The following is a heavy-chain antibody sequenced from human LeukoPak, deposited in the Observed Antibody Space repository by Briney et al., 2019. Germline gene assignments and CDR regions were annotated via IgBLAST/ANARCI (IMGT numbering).Heavy chain of an antibody. CDR2: ISYDGSNK. CDR3: ASLQSDYYYYMDV. J-gene: IGHJ6*03. V-gene: IGHV3-30*01. Sequence: GGSLRLSCAASGFTFSSYAMHWVRQAPGKGLEWVAVISYDGSNKYYADSVKGRFTISRDNSKNTLYLQMNSPRAEDTAVYYCASLQSDYYYYMDVWGKGTTVTVSS. CDR1: GFTFSSYA.